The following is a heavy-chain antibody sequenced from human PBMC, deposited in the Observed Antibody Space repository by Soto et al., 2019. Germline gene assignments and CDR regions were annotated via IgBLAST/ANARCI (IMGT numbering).Heavy chain of an antibody. D-gene: IGHD2-2*01. CDR1: GLTFSSYA. CDR2: ISYDGSNK. Sequence: GGSLRLSCAASGLTFSSYAMHWVRQAPGKGLEWVAVISYDGSNKYYADSVKGRFTISRDNSKNTLYLQMNSLRAEDTAVYYCARDSIGYCSSTSCYNYYYYYYGMDVWGQGTTVTVSS. V-gene: IGHV3-30-3*01. CDR3: ARDSIGYCSSTSCYNYYYYYYGMDV. J-gene: IGHJ6*02.